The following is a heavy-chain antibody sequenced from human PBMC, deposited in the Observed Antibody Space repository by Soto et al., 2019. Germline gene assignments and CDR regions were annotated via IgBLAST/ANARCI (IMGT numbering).Heavy chain of an antibody. D-gene: IGHD2-2*02. V-gene: IGHV4-34*01. J-gene: IGHJ5*02. CDR1: GGSFSGHY. Sequence: SETLSLTCAVYGGSFSGHYWSWIRQPPGKGLEWIGEISHGGSTNYSPSLKSRVTISVDTSKNQFSLKLSSVTAADTAVYYCARRNIVLVPAAIEWFDPWGQGTLVTVSS. CDR2: ISHGGST. CDR3: ARRNIVLVPAAIEWFDP.